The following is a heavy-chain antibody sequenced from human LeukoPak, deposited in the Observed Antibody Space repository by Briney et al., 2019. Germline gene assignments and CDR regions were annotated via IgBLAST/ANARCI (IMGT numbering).Heavy chain of an antibody. CDR2: IDYSGST. V-gene: IGHV4-34*01. CDR3: ARGRYYFDSSGYDY. Sequence: SETLSLTCGVFGGSFSGYYWTRIRQSPGKGLEWIGEIDYSGSTNYNPSLKSRVTISVDTSKNQFSLRLSSVTAADTAVYYCARGRYYFDSSGYDYWGQGTLVTVSS. D-gene: IGHD3-22*01. CDR1: GGSFSGYY. J-gene: IGHJ4*02.